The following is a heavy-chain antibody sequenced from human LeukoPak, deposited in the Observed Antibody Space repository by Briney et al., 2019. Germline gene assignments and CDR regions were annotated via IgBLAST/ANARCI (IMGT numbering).Heavy chain of an antibody. Sequence: ASVKVSCKASGGTFSSYAISWVRQAPGQGLEWMGWINPDSGGTIYAQNFQGRVTMTRDTSISTADMELSSLRSDDTAVYYCARGSTLRGDSPYYFDYWGQGTLVTVSS. CDR3: ARGSTLRGDSPYYFDY. CDR2: INPDSGGT. D-gene: IGHD3-10*01. CDR1: GGTFSSYA. J-gene: IGHJ4*02. V-gene: IGHV1-2*02.